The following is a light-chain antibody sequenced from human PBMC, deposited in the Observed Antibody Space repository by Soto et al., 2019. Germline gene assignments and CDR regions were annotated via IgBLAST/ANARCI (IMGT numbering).Light chain of an antibody. CDR1: RPNIGSNT. J-gene: IGLJ2*01. CDR2: SNN. V-gene: IGLV1-44*01. CDR3: AAWDDSLTGPV. Sequence: QTVVTQPPSTSGTPGQRVTISCSGSRPNIGSNTVNWYQQLPGTAPKLLIFSNNQRPSGVPDRFSGSKAGTSASLAISGLQSEDEADYYCAAWDDSLTGPVFGGGTKVTVL.